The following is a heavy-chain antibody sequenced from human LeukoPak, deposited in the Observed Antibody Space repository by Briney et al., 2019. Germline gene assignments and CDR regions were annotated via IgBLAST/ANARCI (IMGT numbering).Heavy chain of an antibody. D-gene: IGHD3-10*01. Sequence: SETLSPTCTVSGGSISSSSYYWGWIRQPPGKGLESIGSIYYSGSTYYNPSLKGRVTISVDTSKNQLSLKLSSVTAADTAVYYCARPGGYYRSGRPTRRRGYYFDYWGQGTLVTVSS. CDR1: GGSISSSSYY. V-gene: IGHV4-39*01. CDR3: ARPGGYYRSGRPTRRRGYYFDY. CDR2: IYYSGST. J-gene: IGHJ4*02.